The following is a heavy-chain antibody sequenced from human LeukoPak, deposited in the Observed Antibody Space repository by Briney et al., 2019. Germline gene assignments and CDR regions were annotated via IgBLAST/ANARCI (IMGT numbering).Heavy chain of an antibody. CDR3: ARDRAGGWFDP. V-gene: IGHV4-61*02. CDR1: GGSISSGSYY. CDR2: IYTSGST. D-gene: IGHD3-10*01. J-gene: IGHJ5*02. Sequence: PSETLSLTCTVSGGSISSGSYYWSWIRQPAGKGLEWIGRIYTSGSTNYNPSLKGRVTISVDTSKNQFSLKLSSVTAADTAVYYCARDRAGGWFDPWGQGTLVTVSS.